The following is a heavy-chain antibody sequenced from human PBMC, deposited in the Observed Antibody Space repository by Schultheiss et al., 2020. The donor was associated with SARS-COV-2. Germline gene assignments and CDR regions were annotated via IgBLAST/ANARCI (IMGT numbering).Heavy chain of an antibody. V-gene: IGHV3-23*01. J-gene: IGHJ4*02. Sequence: GGSLRLSCAASGFTFSSYSMSWVRQAPGKGLEWVSAISGSGGSTYYADSVKGRFTISRDNSKNTLYLQMNSLRAEDTAVYYCAKPNMTYYDFWSGYYWGQGTLVTVSS. CDR1: GFTFSSYS. D-gene: IGHD3-3*01. CDR3: AKPNMTYYDFWSGYY. CDR2: ISGSGGST.